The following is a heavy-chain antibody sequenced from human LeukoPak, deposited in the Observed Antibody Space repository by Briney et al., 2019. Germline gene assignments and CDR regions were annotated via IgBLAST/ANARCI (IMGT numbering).Heavy chain of an antibody. CDR2: IYYSGST. Sequence: SETLSLTCTVSGGSISSYYWSWIRQPPGKGLEWIGYIYYSGSTNYNPSLKSRVTISVDTSKNQFSLKLSSVTAADTAIYYCARGYSSSWYWFDPWGQGTLVTVSS. CDR3: ARGYSSSWYWFDP. V-gene: IGHV4-59*01. CDR1: GGSISSYY. D-gene: IGHD6-13*01. J-gene: IGHJ5*02.